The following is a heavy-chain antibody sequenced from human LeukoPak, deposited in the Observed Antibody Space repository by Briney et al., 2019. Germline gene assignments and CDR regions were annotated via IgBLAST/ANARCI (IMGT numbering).Heavy chain of an antibody. CDR2: IYYSGST. J-gene: IGHJ4*02. D-gene: IGHD6-13*01. V-gene: IGHV4-39*01. CDR3: ARRVYSSSWGRFDY. Sequence: SETLSLTCTVSGGSISSSSYCWGWIRQPPGKGLEWIGSIYYSGSTYYNPSLKSRVTISVDTSKNQFSLKLSSVTAADTAVYYCARRVYSSSWGRFDYWGQGTLVTVSS. CDR1: GGSISSSSYC.